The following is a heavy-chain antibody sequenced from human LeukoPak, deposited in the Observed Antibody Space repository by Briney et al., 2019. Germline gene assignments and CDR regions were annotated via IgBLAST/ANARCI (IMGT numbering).Heavy chain of an antibody. V-gene: IGHV1-3*01. Sequence: GASVRVSCKDSGYTFTSYAIHWVGQARGQRLEWMGWISAGNGNTKYSPTFQGRVTFISNTSATTAFMELSSLRSEDAAVYYCARVSGSGSNDYWGQGTLVTVSS. J-gene: IGHJ4*02. CDR2: ISAGNGNT. D-gene: IGHD1-26*01. CDR3: ARVSGSGSNDY. CDR1: GYTFTSYA.